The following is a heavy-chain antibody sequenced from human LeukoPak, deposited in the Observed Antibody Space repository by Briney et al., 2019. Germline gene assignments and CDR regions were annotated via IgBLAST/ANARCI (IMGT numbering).Heavy chain of an antibody. V-gene: IGHV4-59*01. J-gene: IGHJ4*02. CDR2: ISYTGST. Sequence: PSETLSLTCTVSGGSTSSYYVSWIRQPPEKGLEWIGYISYTGSTDYNPSLKSRVTISVDMSKNQFSLKVSSVTAADTAVYYCARGSVYFDSWGQGTLVTVSS. CDR1: GGSTSSYY. CDR3: ARGSVYFDS.